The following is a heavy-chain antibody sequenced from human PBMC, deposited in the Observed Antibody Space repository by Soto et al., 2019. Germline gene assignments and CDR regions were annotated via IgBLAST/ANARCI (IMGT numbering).Heavy chain of an antibody. D-gene: IGHD6-19*01. V-gene: IGHV1-18*01. CDR3: ARDWGTWTLAVAGP. CDR1: GYSFTSYG. Sequence: QGHLVQSGAEVKKPGASVTVSCEASGYSFTSYGISWVRQAPGQGLEWMGWVSAYNGNTKYSQKFQGRVTMTTGTSTRTAYMELRSLRSEDTAVYYCARDWGTWTLAVAGPWGQGTLVTVSS. J-gene: IGHJ5*02. CDR2: VSAYNGNT.